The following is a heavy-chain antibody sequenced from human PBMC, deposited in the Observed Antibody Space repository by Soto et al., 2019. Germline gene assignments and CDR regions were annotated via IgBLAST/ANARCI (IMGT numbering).Heavy chain of an antibody. CDR2: INAGNGNT. J-gene: IGHJ5*02. Sequence: QVQLVQSGAEEKKPGASVQVSCKASGYTFTSYAMHWVRQAPGQRLEWMGWINAGNGNTKYSQKFQGRVTITRDTSASTAYMELSSLRSEDTAVYYCARSVTGYSNWFDPWGQGTLVTVSS. V-gene: IGHV1-3*05. CDR1: GYTFTSYA. D-gene: IGHD3-22*01. CDR3: ARSVTGYSNWFDP.